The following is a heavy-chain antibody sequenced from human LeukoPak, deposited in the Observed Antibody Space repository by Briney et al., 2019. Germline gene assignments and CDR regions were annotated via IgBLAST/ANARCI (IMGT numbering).Heavy chain of an antibody. D-gene: IGHD1-26*01. J-gene: IGHJ4*02. CDR3: TRDRELGF. CDR1: GGSISVYY. V-gene: IGHV4-59*01. CDR2: IYHSGST. Sequence: SETLSLTCTVSGGSISVYYWNWIRQPPGKGLEWIGSIYHSGSTTYNPSLKSRVTISGDTSKNQFSLKLTSVTAADTAVYYCTRDRELGFWGQGTLVTVSS.